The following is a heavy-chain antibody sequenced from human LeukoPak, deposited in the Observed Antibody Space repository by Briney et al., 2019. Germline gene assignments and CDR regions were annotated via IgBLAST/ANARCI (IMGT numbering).Heavy chain of an antibody. D-gene: IGHD6-19*01. V-gene: IGHV4-34*01. J-gene: IGHJ4*02. CDR1: GGSFSGYY. CDR3: ARQPDSSGWYGIDY. CDR2: INHSGST. Sequence: PSETLSLSCAVYGGSFSGYYWSWIRQPPGKGLEWIGEINHSGSTNYNPSLKSRVTISVDTSKNQFSLKLSSVTAADTAVYYCARQPDSSGWYGIDYWGQGTLVTVSS.